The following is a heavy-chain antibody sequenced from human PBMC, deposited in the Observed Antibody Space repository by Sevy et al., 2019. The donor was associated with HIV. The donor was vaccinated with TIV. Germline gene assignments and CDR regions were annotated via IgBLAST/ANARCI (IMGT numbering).Heavy chain of an antibody. CDR1: GFTFSSYA. V-gene: IGHV3-30-3*01. J-gene: IGHJ6*02. Sequence: GGSLRLSCAASGFTFSSYAMHWVRQAPGKGLEWVAVISYDGSNKYYADSVKGRFTISRDNSKNTLYLQMNSLRAEDTGVYYCARVRTYYYDMNSDYYGMDVWGQGTTVTVSS. CDR2: ISYDGSNK. D-gene: IGHD3-22*01. CDR3: ARVRTYYYDMNSDYYGMDV.